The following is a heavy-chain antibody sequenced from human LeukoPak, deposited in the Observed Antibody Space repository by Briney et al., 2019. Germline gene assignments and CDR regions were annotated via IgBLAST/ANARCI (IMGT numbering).Heavy chain of an antibody. Sequence: YXXXXIRQPPGKGLEWIGYIYYSGSTNYNPSLKSRVTISVDMSKNQFSLKLSSVTAADTAVYYCARLRGEYDYWGQGTLVTVSS. D-gene: IGHD3-10*01. CDR1: YX. CDR2: IYYSGST. V-gene: IGHV4-61*07. J-gene: IGHJ4*02. CDR3: ARLRGEYDY.